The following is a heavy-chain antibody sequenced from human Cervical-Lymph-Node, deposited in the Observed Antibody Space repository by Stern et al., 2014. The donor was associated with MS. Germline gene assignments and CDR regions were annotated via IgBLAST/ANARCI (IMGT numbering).Heavy chain of an antibody. CDR3: ASAAAFCGGDCYPDK. CDR2: FDPEDGET. J-gene: IGHJ4*02. D-gene: IGHD2-21*01. V-gene: IGHV1-24*01. CDR1: GYSLSELA. Sequence: QVQLMQSGPEVKRPGASVKVSCTVYGYSLSELAMHWVRQAPGKGLEWMGTFDPEDGETLLAQTFQGRVPTTEDTSTDTAYMELSSLRSEDTAVYYCASAAAFCGGDCYPDKWGQGTLVTVSS.